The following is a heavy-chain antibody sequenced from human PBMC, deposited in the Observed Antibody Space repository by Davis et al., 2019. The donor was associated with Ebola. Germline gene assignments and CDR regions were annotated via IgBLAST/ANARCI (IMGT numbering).Heavy chain of an antibody. V-gene: IGHV3-11*01. Sequence: PGGSLRLSCAASGFTLSNFWMHWVRQAPGKGLECVSHLSSGGGPIYYAESVRGRFTFSRDNDNTLSLQMNSLGAEDTAVYYCVRGHDFWSGHMDVWGQGTTVIVSS. CDR1: GFTLSNFW. D-gene: IGHD3-3*01. J-gene: IGHJ6*02. CDR2: LSSGGGPI. CDR3: VRGHDFWSGHMDV.